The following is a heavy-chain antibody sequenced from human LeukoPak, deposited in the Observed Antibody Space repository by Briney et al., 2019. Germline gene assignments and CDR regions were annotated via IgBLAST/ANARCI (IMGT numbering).Heavy chain of an antibody. CDR3: ARHAPGYSSSWYPLGAFDI. Sequence: TSETLSLTCAVSGYSISSGYYWGWIRQPPGKGLEWIGSIYHSGSTYYNPSPKSRVAISVDTSKNQFSLKLSSVTAADTAVYYCARHAPGYSSSWYPLGAFDIWGQGTMVTVSS. J-gene: IGHJ3*02. D-gene: IGHD6-13*01. CDR2: IYHSGST. V-gene: IGHV4-38-2*01. CDR1: GYSISSGYY.